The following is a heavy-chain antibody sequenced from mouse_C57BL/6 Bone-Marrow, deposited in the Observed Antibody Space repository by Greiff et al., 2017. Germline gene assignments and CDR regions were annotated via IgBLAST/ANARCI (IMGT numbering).Heavy chain of an antibody. CDR2: IHPNSGST. J-gene: IGHJ3*01. V-gene: IGHV1-64*01. D-gene: IGHD2-5*01. CDR1: GYTFTSYW. CDR3: ARKSDYSNTWFAY. Sequence: QVQLQQPGAELVKPGASVKLSCKASGYTFTSYWMHWVKQRPGQGLEWIGMIHPNSGSTNYNEKFKGKATLTVDKSSSTAYMQLSSLTSEDSAVYYCARKSDYSNTWFAYWGQGTLVTVSA.